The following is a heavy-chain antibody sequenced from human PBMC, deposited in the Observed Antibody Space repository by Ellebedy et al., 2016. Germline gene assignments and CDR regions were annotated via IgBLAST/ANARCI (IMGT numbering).Heavy chain of an antibody. CDR2: IKSDGSST. D-gene: IGHD6-19*01. CDR1: GFTFSSYW. Sequence: GESLKISCAASGFTFSSYWMSWVRQAPGKGLVWVSRIKSDGSSTSYADSVKGRFTISRDNAKNSLYLQMNSLRAEDTAVYYCAGGSGWLCDQWGQGTLVTVSS. J-gene: IGHJ4*02. V-gene: IGHV3-74*01. CDR3: AGGSGWLCDQ.